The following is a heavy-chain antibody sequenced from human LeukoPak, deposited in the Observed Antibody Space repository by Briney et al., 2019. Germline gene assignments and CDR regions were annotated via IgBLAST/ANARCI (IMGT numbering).Heavy chain of an antibody. J-gene: IGHJ4*02. V-gene: IGHV3-9*01. CDR3: AKDSARGYSYGFDY. D-gene: IGHD5-18*01. Sequence: GGSLRLSCAASGFTFDDYAMHWVRQAPGKGLEWVSGISWNSGSIGYADSVKGRFTISRDNAKNSLYLQMNSLRAEDTALYYCAKDSARGYSYGFDYWGQGTLVTVSS. CDR1: GFTFDDYA. CDR2: ISWNSGSI.